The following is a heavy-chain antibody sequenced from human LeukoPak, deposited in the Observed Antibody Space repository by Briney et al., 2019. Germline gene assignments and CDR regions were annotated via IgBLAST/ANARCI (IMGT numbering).Heavy chain of an antibody. CDR2: ISSSSSTM. V-gene: IGHV3-48*01. D-gene: IGHD3-22*01. J-gene: IGHJ3*02. CDR1: GFTFSSYS. CDR3: ARDHHRRLYDSQARDTFDI. Sequence: PGGSLRLSCAVSGFTFSSYSMNWVRQAPGKGLEWVSYISSSSSTMYYADSVKGRFSISRDNAKKSLYLQMNSLRAEDTAVYYCARDHHRRLYDSQARDTFDIWGQGTMVTVSS.